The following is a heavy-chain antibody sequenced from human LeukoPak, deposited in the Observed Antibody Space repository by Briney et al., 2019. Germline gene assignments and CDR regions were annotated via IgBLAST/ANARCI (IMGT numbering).Heavy chain of an antibody. CDR1: GSIFSVYY. CDR3: ATSQTASGVEAMRFDP. CDR2: ITRSGSTI. D-gene: IGHD2-21*02. Sequence: GGSLRLSCAASGSIFSVYYMSWIRQAPGKGLEWISYITRSGSTIYYAESVRGRFTISRDDAKNSLYLQMNSLRAEDTAVYYCATSQTASGVEAMRFDPWGQGTLVIVSS. V-gene: IGHV3-11*01. J-gene: IGHJ5*02.